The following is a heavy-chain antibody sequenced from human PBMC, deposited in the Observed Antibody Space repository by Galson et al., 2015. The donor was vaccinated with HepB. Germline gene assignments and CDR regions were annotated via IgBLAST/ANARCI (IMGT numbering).Heavy chain of an antibody. CDR3: ARAPGDILTGYYPSGYFDL. V-gene: IGHV3-7*03. CDR1: GFTFSSYW. CDR2: IKQDGSEK. D-gene: IGHD3-9*01. Sequence: SLRLSCAASGFTFSSYWMGWVRQAPGKGLEWVANIKQDGSEKYYVDSVKGRFTISRDNAKNSLYLQMNSLRAEDTAVYYCARAPGDILTGYYPSGYFDLWGRGTLVTVSS. J-gene: IGHJ2*01.